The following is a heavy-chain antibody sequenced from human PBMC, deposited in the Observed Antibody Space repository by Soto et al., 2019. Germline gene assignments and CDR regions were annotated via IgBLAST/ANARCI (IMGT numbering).Heavy chain of an antibody. CDR1: GFTFDDYG. J-gene: IGHJ6*02. CDR2: ITWDSTGM. CDR3: VKELPLGYAYGYGFDV. D-gene: IGHD5-18*01. Sequence: EVQLLESGGGLVQPGRSLRLSCAASGFTFDDYGMHWVRQVPGKGLEWVSGITWDSTGMGYADSVKGRFTISRDNAKNSLYLQMNSLRVEDTALYYCVKELPLGYAYGYGFDVWGQGTTVTVSS. V-gene: IGHV3-9*01.